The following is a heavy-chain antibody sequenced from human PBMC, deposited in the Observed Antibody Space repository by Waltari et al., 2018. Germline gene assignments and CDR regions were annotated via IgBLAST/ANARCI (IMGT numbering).Heavy chain of an antibody. V-gene: IGHV1-69*01. CDR2: IIPIFGTA. J-gene: IGHJ4*02. D-gene: IGHD5-12*01. Sequence: QVQLVQSGAEVKKPGSSVKVSCKASGGTFSSYAISWVRQAPGQGLEWMGGIIPIFGTANDAQKFQGRVTITADESTSTAYMELSSLRAEDTAVYYCARAGGEMATIGGGFDYWGQGTLVTVSS. CDR3: ARAGGEMATIGGGFDY. CDR1: GGTFSSYA.